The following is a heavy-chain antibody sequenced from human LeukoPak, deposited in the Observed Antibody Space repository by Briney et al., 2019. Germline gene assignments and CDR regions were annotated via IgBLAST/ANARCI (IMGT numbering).Heavy chain of an antibody. V-gene: IGHV4-4*07. CDR1: GGSISNYY. CDR2: IYSSGST. D-gene: IGHD4/OR15-4a*01. Sequence: SETLSLTYTVSGGSISNYYWSWIRQPAGKGLEWIGRIYSSGSTNYNPSLKSRVTMSVDTSKNQFSVNLTSVTAADTAVYYCVRCRGTTVLTRFDNWGQGTLVTVSS. J-gene: IGHJ4*02. CDR3: VRCRGTTVLTRFDN.